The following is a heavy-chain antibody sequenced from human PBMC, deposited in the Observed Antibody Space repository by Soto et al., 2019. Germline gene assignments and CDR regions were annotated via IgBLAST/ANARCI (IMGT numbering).Heavy chain of an antibody. D-gene: IGHD6-19*01. CDR2: INHSGST. J-gene: IGHJ6*02. CDR3: ARGGIAVAGNWYYYYGMDV. V-gene: IGHV4-34*01. Sequence: SETLSLTCAVYGGSFSGYYWSWIRQPPGKGLEWIGEINHSGSTNYNPSLKSRVTISVDTSKNQFSLKLSSVTAADTAVYYCARGGIAVAGNWYYYYGMDVWGQGTTGTVSS. CDR1: GGSFSGYY.